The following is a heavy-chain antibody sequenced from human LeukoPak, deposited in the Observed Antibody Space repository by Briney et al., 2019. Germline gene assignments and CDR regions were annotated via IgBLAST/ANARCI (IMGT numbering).Heavy chain of an antibody. CDR3: ARASTVTTGYYYYGMDV. J-gene: IGHJ6*02. CDR2: IIPILGIA. Sequence: SVKVSCKASGGTFSSYAISWVRQAPGQGLEWMGRIIPILGIANYAQKFQGRVTITADKSTSTAYMELGSLRSEDTAVYYCARASTVTTGYYYYGMDVWGQGTTVTVSS. V-gene: IGHV1-69*04. CDR1: GGTFSSYA. D-gene: IGHD4-17*01.